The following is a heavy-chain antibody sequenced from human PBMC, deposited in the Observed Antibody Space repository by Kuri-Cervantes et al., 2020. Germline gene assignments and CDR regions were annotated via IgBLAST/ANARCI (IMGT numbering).Heavy chain of an antibody. J-gene: IGHJ4*02. Sequence: SETLSLTCAISGDSVSSKSVAWNWIRQPPSRGLEWLGRTYYRSKWKNDYAVSVKSRITINPDTSKNQLSLQLNSVTPEDTAVYYCARHPSSWYYFDYWGQGTLVTVSS. V-gene: IGHV6-1*01. CDR3: ARHPSSWYYFDY. CDR2: TYYRSKWKN. D-gene: IGHD6-13*01. CDR1: GDSVSSKSVA.